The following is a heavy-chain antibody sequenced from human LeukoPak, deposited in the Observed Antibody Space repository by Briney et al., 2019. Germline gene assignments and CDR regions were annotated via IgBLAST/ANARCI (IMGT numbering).Heavy chain of an antibody. CDR2: INPSGGST. CDR1: GYTFTSYF. J-gene: IGHJ4*02. CDR3: ARAALRVRRGNYQDTSGYYYSDY. V-gene: IGHV1-46*01. Sequence: ASVKISRKASGYTFTSYFMHWVRQAPGQGLEWMGIINPSGGSTSSPERFQGRVTMTRDMSTSTAYMELTSLRSDDTAVYYCARAALRVRRGNYQDTSGYYYSDYWGQGTLVTVSS. D-gene: IGHD3-22*01.